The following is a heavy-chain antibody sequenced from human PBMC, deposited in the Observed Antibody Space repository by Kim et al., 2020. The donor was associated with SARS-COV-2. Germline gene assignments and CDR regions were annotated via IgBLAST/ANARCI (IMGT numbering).Heavy chain of an antibody. J-gene: IGHJ4*02. D-gene: IGHD3-22*01. CDR2: IYSGGST. CDR3: AREGYYDPHFDY. V-gene: IGHV3-53*01. CDR1: GFTVSSNY. Sequence: GRSLRLSYAASGFTVSSNYMSWVRQAPGKGLEWVSVIYSGGSTYYADSVKGRFTISRDNSKNTLYLQMNSLRAEDTAVYYCAREGYYDPHFDYWGQGTLVTVSS.